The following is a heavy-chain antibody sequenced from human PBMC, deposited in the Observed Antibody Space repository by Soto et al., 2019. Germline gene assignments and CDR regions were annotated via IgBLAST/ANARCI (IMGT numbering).Heavy chain of an antibody. CDR2: VYHTGST. V-gene: IGHV4-59*01. CDR1: GASISSSY. J-gene: IGHJ4*02. CDR3: ARGGNRYSNVASGVGGFDY. D-gene: IGHD5-12*01. Sequence: SETLSLTCTVSGASISSSYWSWIRQSPGKGLEWIGYVYHTGSTNYNPSLKSRVTISLDTSKSQFSLNLTSLTTADTAVYFCARGGNRYSNVASGVGGFDYWGQGSLLTVSS.